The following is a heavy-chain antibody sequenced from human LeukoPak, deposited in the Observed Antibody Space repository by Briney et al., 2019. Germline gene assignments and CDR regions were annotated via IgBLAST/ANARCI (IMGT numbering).Heavy chain of an antibody. CDR2: INPNSGGT. D-gene: IGHD6-19*01. J-gene: IGHJ5*02. Sequence: ASVKVSCKASGYTFTSYDINWVRQATGQGLEWMGWINPNSGGTNYAQKFQGWVTMTRDTSISTAYMELSRLRSDDTAVYYCARSGISSGWYWFDPWGQGTLVTVSS. V-gene: IGHV1-2*04. CDR3: ARSGISSGWYWFDP. CDR1: GYTFTSYD.